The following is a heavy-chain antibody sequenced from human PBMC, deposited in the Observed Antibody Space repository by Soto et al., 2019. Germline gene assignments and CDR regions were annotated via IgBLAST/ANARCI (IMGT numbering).Heavy chain of an antibody. Sequence: EVQLLESGGGLVQPGGSLRLSCAASGFTFSSYAMSLVRQAPGKGLEWVSAISGSGGSTYYADSVKGRFTISRDNSKNTLYLQMNSLRAEDTAVYYCATSGSSSWYTDAFDIWGQGTMVTVSS. CDR1: GFTFSSYA. J-gene: IGHJ3*02. V-gene: IGHV3-23*01. CDR3: ATSGSSSWYTDAFDI. CDR2: ISGSGGST. D-gene: IGHD6-13*01.